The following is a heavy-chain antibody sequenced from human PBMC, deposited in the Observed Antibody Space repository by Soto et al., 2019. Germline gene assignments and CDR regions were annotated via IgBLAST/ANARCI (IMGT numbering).Heavy chain of an antibody. CDR1: GYTFTSYG. V-gene: IGHV1-18*01. J-gene: IGHJ4*02. CDR2: ISAHNGNT. D-gene: IGHD1-1*01. CDR3: ARGRYGDY. Sequence: QVHLVQSGAEVKKPGASVKVSCKASGYTFTSYGITWVRQAPGQGLEWMGWISAHNGNTDYVQKLQGRVIVTRDTSTSTASMELRSLRSDDTAVYYCARGRYGDYWGQGALVTVSS.